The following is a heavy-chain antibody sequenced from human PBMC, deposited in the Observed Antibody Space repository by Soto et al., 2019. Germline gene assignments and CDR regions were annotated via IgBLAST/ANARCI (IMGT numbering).Heavy chain of an antibody. V-gene: IGHV4-59*01. CDR3: ARGLYWNAVDILTGYWAYYYGMDV. J-gene: IGHJ6*02. CDR1: GGSISSYY. Sequence: SETLSLTCTVSGGSISSYYWSWIRQPPGKGLEWIGYIYYSGSTNYNPSLKSRVTISVDTSKNQFSLKLSSVTAADTAVYYCARGLYWNAVDILTGYWAYYYGMDVWGQGTTVTAP. CDR2: IYYSGST. D-gene: IGHD3-9*01.